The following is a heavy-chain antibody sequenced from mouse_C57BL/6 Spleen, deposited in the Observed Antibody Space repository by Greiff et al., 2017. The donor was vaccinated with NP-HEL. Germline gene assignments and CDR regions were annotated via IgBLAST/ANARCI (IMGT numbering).Heavy chain of an antibody. D-gene: IGHD2-12*01. J-gene: IGHJ4*01. Sequence: EVKLVESGGGLVKPGGSLKLSCAASGFTFSDYGMHWVRQAPEKGLEWVAYISSGSSTIYYADTVKGRFTISRDNAKNTLFLQMTSLRSEDTAMYYCARPYSYYAMDYWGQGTSVTVSS. CDR1: GFTFSDYG. V-gene: IGHV5-17*01. CDR3: ARPYSYYAMDY. CDR2: ISSGSSTI.